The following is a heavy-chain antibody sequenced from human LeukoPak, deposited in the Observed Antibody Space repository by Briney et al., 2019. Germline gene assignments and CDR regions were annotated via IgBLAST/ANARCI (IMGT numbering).Heavy chain of an antibody. D-gene: IGHD6-19*01. V-gene: IGHV1-2*02. CDR2: INPNSGGT. CDR1: GYTFTGYY. Sequence: ASVKVSCKASGYTFTGYYMHWVRQAPGQGLEWMGWINPNSGGTNYAQKFQGRVTMTRDTSISTAYLQWSSLKASDTAMYYCARRSGWYVFDYWGQGTLVTVSS. J-gene: IGHJ4*02. CDR3: ARRSGWYVFDY.